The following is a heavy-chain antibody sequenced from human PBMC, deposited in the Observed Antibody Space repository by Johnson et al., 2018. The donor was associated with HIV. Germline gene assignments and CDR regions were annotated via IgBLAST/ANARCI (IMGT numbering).Heavy chain of an antibody. CDR2: IRSKANSYAT. D-gene: IGHD1-1*01. J-gene: IGHJ3*02. Sequence: VQLVESGGGLVQPGGSLKLSCAASGFTFSGSAMHWVRQASGKGLEWVGRIRSKANSYATAYAASVKGRFTISRDDSKNTAYLQMNSLKTEDTAVYYCSSTGTTSSDAVDIWGQGTMVTVSS. CDR1: GFTFSGSA. V-gene: IGHV3-73*02. CDR3: SSTGTTSSDAVDI.